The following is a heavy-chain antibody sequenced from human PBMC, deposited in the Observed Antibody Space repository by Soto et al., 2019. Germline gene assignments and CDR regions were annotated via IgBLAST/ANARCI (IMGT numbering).Heavy chain of an antibody. V-gene: IGHV1-2*04. CDR2: INPKSGGT. CDR3: ARGHSTDCSNGVCSFFYNHEMDV. J-gene: IGHJ6*02. CDR1: GYSFTDYH. D-gene: IGHD2-8*01. Sequence: ASVKVSCKASGYSFTDYHIHWVRQAPGQGLEWLGRINPKSGGTSTAQKFQGWVTLTRDRSISTVYMELTRLRSDDTAVYFCARGHSTDCSNGVCSFFYNHEMDVWGQGTTVTVSS.